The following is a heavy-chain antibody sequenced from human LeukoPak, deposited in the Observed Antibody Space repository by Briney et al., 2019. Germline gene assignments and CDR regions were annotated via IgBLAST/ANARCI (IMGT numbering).Heavy chain of an antibody. J-gene: IGHJ4*02. CDR2: IWYEGSDK. CDR3: ARGSSSWYYFDY. Sequence: PGGSLRLSCAASGFTFRSYGMHCVRQAPGRGLEWVAVIWYEGSDKHYADSVKGRFTISRDNSKNTLYLQLNSLRAEDTAVYYCARGSSSWYYFDYWGQGTLVTVSS. D-gene: IGHD6-13*01. V-gene: IGHV3-33*08. CDR1: GFTFRSYG.